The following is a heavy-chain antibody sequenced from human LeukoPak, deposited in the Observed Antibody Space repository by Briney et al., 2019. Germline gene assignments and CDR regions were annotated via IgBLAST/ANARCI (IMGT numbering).Heavy chain of an antibody. CDR2: IWYDGSNK. CDR3: ARDIGATSWFDP. CDR1: GFTFSSYG. J-gene: IGHJ5*02. V-gene: IGHV3-33*01. D-gene: IGHD1-26*01. Sequence: GRSLRLSCAASGFTFSSYGMHWVLQAPGKGLEWVAVIWYDGSNKYYADSVKGRFTISRDNSKNTLYLQMNSLRAEDTAVYYCARDIGATSWFDPWGQGTLVTVSS.